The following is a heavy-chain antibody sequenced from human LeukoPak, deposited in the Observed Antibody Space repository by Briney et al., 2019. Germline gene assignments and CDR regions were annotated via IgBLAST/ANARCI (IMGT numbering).Heavy chain of an antibody. CDR3: AKDYYCDS. CDR1: GFTFRKSA. V-gene: IGHV3-23*01. Sequence: GGSLRLSCAASGFTFRKSAMSWVRQAPGKGLEWVSSITSGGGPYYTDSVEGRFTISRDNSKNTLYLQVNSLRAEDTAIYFCAKDYYCDSWGQGTLVTVTS. J-gene: IGHJ4*02. CDR2: ITSGGGP.